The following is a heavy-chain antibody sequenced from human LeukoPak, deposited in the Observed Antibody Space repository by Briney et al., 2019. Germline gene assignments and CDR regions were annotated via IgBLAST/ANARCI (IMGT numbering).Heavy chain of an antibody. CDR1: GYTLTELS. CDR2: FDPEDGET. J-gene: IGHJ5*02. V-gene: IGHV1-24*01. D-gene: IGHD6-13*01. Sequence: GASVKVSCKVSGYTLTELSMHWVRQAPGKGLEWMGGFDPEDGETIYAQKFQGRVTMTEDTSTDTAYMELSRLRSDDTAVYYCARGLLIRSSWYYDNWFDPWGQGTLVTVSS. CDR3: ARGLLIRSSWYYDNWFDP.